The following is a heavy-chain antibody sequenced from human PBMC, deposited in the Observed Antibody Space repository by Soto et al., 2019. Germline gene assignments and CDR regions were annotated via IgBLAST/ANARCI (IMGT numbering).Heavy chain of an antibody. CDR1: GFTFSTYG. V-gene: IGHV3-33*01. J-gene: IGHJ4*02. CDR2: IWYDGSNK. Sequence: QVQLGESGGGVGQPGWSLRISCAASGFTFSTYGMHWVRQAPGKGLEWVAVIWYDGSNKYYADSVKGRFTISRDNSKNTLYLQMNSLRVEDTAVYYCARDGSGSTHQFDYWGQGTLVTVSS. D-gene: IGHD1-26*01. CDR3: ARDGSGSTHQFDY.